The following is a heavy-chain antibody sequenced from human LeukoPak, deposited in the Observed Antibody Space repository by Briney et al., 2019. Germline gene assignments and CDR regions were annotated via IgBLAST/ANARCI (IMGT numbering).Heavy chain of an antibody. J-gene: IGHJ4*02. V-gene: IGHV3-21*01. CDR3: AREVSEGFDF. D-gene: IGHD3-22*01. CDR2: FGTRSTSV. Sequence: GGSLRLSCTASGFTFSGYSMSWIRQAPGKGLEWVSSFGTRSTSVYHAGSVKGRFAISRDNAKNSLYLQMNSLRAEDTALYYCAREVSEGFDFWGQGTLVTVSS. CDR1: GFTFSGYS.